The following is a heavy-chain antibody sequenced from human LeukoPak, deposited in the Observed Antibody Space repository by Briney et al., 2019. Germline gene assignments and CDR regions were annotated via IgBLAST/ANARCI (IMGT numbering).Heavy chain of an antibody. CDR3: ARDRGYCSGGTCYSDY. CDR2: ISGSGGST. Sequence: SGGSLRLSCAASGFTFSSYAMSWVRQAPGKGLEWVSAISGSGGSTYYADSVKGRFTISRDNSKNTLYLQMNSLRAEDTAVYYCARDRGYCSGGTCYSDYWGQGTLLTVSS. D-gene: IGHD2-15*01. CDR1: GFTFSSYA. J-gene: IGHJ4*02. V-gene: IGHV3-23*01.